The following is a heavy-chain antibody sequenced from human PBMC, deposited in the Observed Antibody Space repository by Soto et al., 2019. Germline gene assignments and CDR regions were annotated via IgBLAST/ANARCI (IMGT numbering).Heavy chain of an antibody. J-gene: IGHJ4*02. V-gene: IGHV3-23*01. D-gene: IGHD2-2*01. CDR3: AKVEFVAVPAAFDY. CDR2: ITGSAGRT. CDR1: GFTFNNYA. Sequence: EEQLLESGGGLVQPGGSLRLSCAASGFTFNNYAMSWVRQAPGKGLEWVSAITGSAGRTFYADSVKGRFTISRDNSRSTLYLQMNSLRAEDTAVYFCAKVEFVAVPAAFDYWGQGTQVTVSS.